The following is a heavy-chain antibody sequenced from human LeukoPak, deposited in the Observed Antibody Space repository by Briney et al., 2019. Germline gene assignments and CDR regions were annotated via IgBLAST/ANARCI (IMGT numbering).Heavy chain of an antibody. V-gene: IGHV3-48*01. J-gene: IGHJ3*02. CDR3: ATFRAKAFDI. Sequence: GGSLRLSCAASGFTFSSYSMNWVRQAPGKGLEWVSYISSSSSTIYYADSVKGRFTISRDNAKNSLYLQMNSLRAEDTAVYYCATFRAKAFDIWGQGTMVTVSS. CDR1: GFTFSSYS. CDR2: ISSSSSTI.